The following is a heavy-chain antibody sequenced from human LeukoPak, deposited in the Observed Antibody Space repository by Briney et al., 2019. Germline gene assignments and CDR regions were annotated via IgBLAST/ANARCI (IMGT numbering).Heavy chain of an antibody. CDR1: GVSISRYDYN. V-gene: IGHV4-30-4*08. D-gene: IGHD6-19*01. Sequence: AQTLSLTCTVSGVSISRYDYNWIWLRPAPGQGLEWFGYIYYSGSTYYNPSLKSRVTISVDKSNNHFSLRLTSVTAADTAVYYCATNGWYCLDHWGQGALVTVSS. J-gene: IGHJ1*01. CDR2: IYYSGST. CDR3: ATNGWYCLDH.